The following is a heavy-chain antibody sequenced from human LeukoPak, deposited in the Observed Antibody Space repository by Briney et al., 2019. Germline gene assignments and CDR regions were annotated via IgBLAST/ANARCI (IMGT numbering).Heavy chain of an antibody. V-gene: IGHV3-7*02. Sequence: PGGSLRLSCVASGFTFSSYWMSWVRQAPGKGLEWVANIKQDGSEKYYVDSVKGRFTISRDNAKNSLYLQMNSLRAEDTAVYYCARRYFDYWGQGTLVTFSS. CDR2: IKQDGSEK. CDR3: ARRYFDY. J-gene: IGHJ4*02. CDR1: GFTFSSYW.